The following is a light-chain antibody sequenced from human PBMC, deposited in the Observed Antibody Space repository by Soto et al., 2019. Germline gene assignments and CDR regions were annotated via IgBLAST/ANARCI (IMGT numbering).Light chain of an antibody. J-gene: IGKJ5*01. CDR3: IQGTKFPTT. CDR1: XXLVYSDGNTY. V-gene: IGKV2-30*01. Sequence: GMTSSPLSLPVXLGQXASIXXXXSXXLVYSDGNTYLNWCQQMPGQAPRRLIYKVSNRDPGVPDRFSGSGSGTDFALKISRVESEDVGVYYCIQGTKFPTTFGQRTRLEIK. CDR2: KVS.